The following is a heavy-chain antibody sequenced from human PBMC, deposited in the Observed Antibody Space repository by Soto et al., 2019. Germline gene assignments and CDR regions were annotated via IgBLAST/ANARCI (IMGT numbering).Heavy chain of an antibody. V-gene: IGHV4-30-4*01. J-gene: IGHJ5*02. D-gene: IGHD6-6*01. Sequence: PSETLSLTCTVSGGSISSGDYYWSWIRQPPGKGLEWIGYIYYSGSTYYNLSLKSRVTISVDTSKNQFSLKLSSVTAADTAVYYCARPVVEYSSSPGWFDPWGQGTLVTVSS. CDR2: IYYSGST. CDR1: GGSISSGDYY. CDR3: ARPVVEYSSSPGWFDP.